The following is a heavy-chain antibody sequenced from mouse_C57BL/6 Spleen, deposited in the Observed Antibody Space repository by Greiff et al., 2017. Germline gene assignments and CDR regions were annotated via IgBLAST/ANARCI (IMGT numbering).Heavy chain of an antibody. V-gene: IGHV1-42*01. CDR1: GYSFTGYY. CDR2: INPSTGGT. CDR3: GRWGGFDY. J-gene: IGHJ2*01. Sequence: VQLKESGPELVKPGASVKISCKASGYSFTGYYMNWVKQSPEKSLEWIGEINPSTGGTTYNQKFKAKATLTVDKSSSTAYIQLKSLTSEDSAVYYCGRWGGFDYWGQGTTLTVSS.